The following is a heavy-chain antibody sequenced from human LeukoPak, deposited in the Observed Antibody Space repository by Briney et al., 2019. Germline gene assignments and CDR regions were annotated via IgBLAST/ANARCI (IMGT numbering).Heavy chain of an antibody. CDR3: ATYLRSTAAIHNWFDP. Sequence: SETLSLTCTVSGGSISSSSYYWGWIRQPPGKGLEWIGSIYYSGSTYYNPSLKSRVTISVDTSKNQFSLKLSSVTAADTAVYYCATYLRSTAAIHNWFDPWGQGTLVTVSS. J-gene: IGHJ5*02. CDR1: GGSISSSSYY. D-gene: IGHD2-2*02. CDR2: IYYSGST. V-gene: IGHV4-39*07.